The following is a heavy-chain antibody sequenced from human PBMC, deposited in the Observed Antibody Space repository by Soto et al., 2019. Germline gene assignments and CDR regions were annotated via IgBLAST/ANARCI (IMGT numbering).Heavy chain of an antibody. V-gene: IGHV3-23*01. CDR1: GFTFSSYA. CDR2: ISGSGGST. D-gene: IGHD3-10*01. CDR3: ARELLYGSGSRNFHYYGMDV. J-gene: IGHJ6*02. Sequence: GGSLRLSCAASGFTFSSYAMSWVRQAPGKGLEWVSAISGSGGSTYYADSVKGRFTVSRDNAKTTLYLQKNSLRVEDTAVYYCARELLYGSGSRNFHYYGMDVWGQGTPVTVSS.